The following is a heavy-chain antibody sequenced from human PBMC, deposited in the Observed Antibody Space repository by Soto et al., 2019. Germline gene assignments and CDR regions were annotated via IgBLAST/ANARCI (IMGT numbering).Heavy chain of an antibody. Sequence: EVQLVESGGGLVKPGGSLRLSCAASGFTFSSYSMNWVRQAPGKGLEWVSSISSSSSYIYYADSVKGRFTISRDNAKNSLYLQMNSLRAEDTAVYYCARDKFPYDYVWGSYRAPFDYWGQGTLVTVSS. CDR1: GFTFSSYS. D-gene: IGHD3-16*02. CDR3: ARDKFPYDYVWGSYRAPFDY. J-gene: IGHJ4*02. V-gene: IGHV3-21*01. CDR2: ISSSSSYI.